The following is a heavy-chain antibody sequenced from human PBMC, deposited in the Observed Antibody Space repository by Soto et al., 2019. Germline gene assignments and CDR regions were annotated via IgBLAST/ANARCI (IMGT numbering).Heavy chain of an antibody. V-gene: IGHV4-4*02. CDR1: GDSISSSNW. Sequence: SLTCAVSGDSISSSNWWNWVRQTPGKGLEWIGEIHHRGSTNYNPSLKSRVTISVDKSKNQFSLKLKFVTAADTAVYYCARVRQGCSSTSCYFDPWGQGTLVTVSS. CDR2: IHHRGST. J-gene: IGHJ5*02. CDR3: ARVRQGCSSTSCYFDP. D-gene: IGHD2-2*01.